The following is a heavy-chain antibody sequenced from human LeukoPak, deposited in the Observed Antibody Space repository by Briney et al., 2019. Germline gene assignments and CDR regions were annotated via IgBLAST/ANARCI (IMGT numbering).Heavy chain of an antibody. D-gene: IGHD4-17*01. V-gene: IGHV3-9*01. Sequence: GGSLRLSCAASGFTFDDYAMHWVRQAPGKGLGWVSGISWNSGSIGYADSVKGRFTISRDNAKNSLYLQMNSLRAEDTALYYCAKGSYGDYHQPFDYWGQGTLVTVSS. CDR2: ISWNSGSI. CDR1: GFTFDDYA. J-gene: IGHJ4*02. CDR3: AKGSYGDYHQPFDY.